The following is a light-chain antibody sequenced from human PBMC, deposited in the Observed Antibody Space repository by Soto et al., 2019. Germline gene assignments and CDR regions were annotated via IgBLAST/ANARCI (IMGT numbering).Light chain of an antibody. J-gene: IGKJ4*01. CDR1: QSVSSY. V-gene: IGKV3-11*01. Sequence: EIVLTQSPSTLSLSPGERATLSCRASQSVSSYLAWYQQKPGQAPRLLIYDASNRATGVPARFSGSGSGTEFTLTISSLEPEDFAVYYCQQRSNWPLATFGEGTKVEIK. CDR3: QQRSNWPLAT. CDR2: DAS.